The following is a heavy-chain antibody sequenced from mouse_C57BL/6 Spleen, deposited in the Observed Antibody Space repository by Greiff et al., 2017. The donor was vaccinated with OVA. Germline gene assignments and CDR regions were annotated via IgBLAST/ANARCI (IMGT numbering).Heavy chain of an antibody. CDR3: ARDKEDWYFVV. Sequence: EVMLVESEGGLVQPGSSMKLSCTASGFTFSDYYMAWVRQVPEKGLEWVANINYDGSSTYYLDSLKSRFIISRDNAKNILYLQMSSLKSEDTATYYCARDKEDWYFVVWGTGTTVTVSS. V-gene: IGHV5-16*01. CDR2: INYDGSST. J-gene: IGHJ1*03. CDR1: GFTFSDYY.